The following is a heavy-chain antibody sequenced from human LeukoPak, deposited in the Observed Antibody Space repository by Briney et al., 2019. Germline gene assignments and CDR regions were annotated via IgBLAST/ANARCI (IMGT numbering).Heavy chain of an antibody. D-gene: IGHD2-2*01. V-gene: IGHV4-30-2*06. Sequence: PSQTLSLTCTVSGGSITNSGYYWSWLRQSSGKGLEWIGYIYHRGNTDYNPSLKSRVTISLDRSNNQFSLKLSSVTAADTAVYYCARDRRYCSSTSCWSWFDPWGQGTLVTVSS. J-gene: IGHJ5*02. CDR2: IYHRGNT. CDR3: ARDRRYCSSTSCWSWFDP. CDR1: GGSITNSGYY.